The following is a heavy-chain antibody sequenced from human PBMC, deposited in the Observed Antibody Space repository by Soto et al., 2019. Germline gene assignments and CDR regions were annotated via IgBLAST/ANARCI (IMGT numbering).Heavy chain of an antibody. CDR2: IYYSGST. J-gene: IGHJ4*02. D-gene: IGHD4-17*01. Sequence: SSETLSLTCTVPGGSISSYYWSWIRQPPGKGLEWIGYIYYSGSTNYNPSLKSRVTISVDTSENQFSLKLSSVTAADTAVYYCARRYGPGFDYWGQGTLVTVS. CDR1: GGSISSYY. CDR3: ARRYGPGFDY. V-gene: IGHV4-59*08.